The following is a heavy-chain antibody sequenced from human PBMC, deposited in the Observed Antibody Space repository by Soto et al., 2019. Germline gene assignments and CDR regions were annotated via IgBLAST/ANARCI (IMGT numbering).Heavy chain of an antibody. CDR2: IYSSGST. V-gene: IGHV4-61*01. CDR3: ARDSLALFDS. Sequence: QAQLQESGPGLVKPSETLSLTCTVSDGSVSSGSYYWTWIRQPPGKGLEWIGYIYSSGSTLYNPSLKSRVIISVDTSMNQFSLKLSSVPAADTAVYYCARDSLALFDSWGQGTLVTVSS. J-gene: IGHJ4*02. D-gene: IGHD5-12*01. CDR1: DGSVSSGSYY.